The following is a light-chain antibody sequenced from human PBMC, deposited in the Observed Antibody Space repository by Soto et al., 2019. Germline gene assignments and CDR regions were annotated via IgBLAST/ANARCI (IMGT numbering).Light chain of an antibody. V-gene: IGLV1-51*01. CDR3: GSWDSRLSDYA. J-gene: IGLJ1*01. Sequence: QSVLTQPPSVSAAPGQKVTISCSGSSSNIGGNSVSWYQQLPGTAPKLLIYDDNKRPSGIPDRFSGSKSGTSATLGITGFQTGDEADYYCGSWDSRLSDYAFGNGTKVTV. CDR1: SSNIGGNS. CDR2: DDN.